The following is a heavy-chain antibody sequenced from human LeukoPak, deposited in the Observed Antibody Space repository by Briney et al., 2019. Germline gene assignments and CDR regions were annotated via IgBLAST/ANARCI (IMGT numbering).Heavy chain of an antibody. CDR1: GGSISSSSYY. J-gene: IGHJ4*02. Sequence: PSETLSLTCTVSGGSISSSSYYWGWIRQPPGKGLEWIGNTYYGGDTYYNPSLKSRVTISVDTSKNQFPLELNSVTAADTAVYYCAAAFDYWGQGILVTVSS. CDR2: TYYGGDT. V-gene: IGHV4-39*01. D-gene: IGHD6-25*01. CDR3: AAAFDY.